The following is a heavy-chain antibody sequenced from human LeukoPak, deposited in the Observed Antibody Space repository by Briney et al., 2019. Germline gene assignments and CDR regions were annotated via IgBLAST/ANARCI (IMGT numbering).Heavy chain of an antibody. D-gene: IGHD3-3*01. CDR3: ARRGITIEAFDP. J-gene: IGHJ5*02. CDR1: GGTFSSYT. V-gene: IGHV1-69*02. CDR2: IIPILGIA. Sequence: ASVKVSCKASGGTFSSYTISWERHAPGQGLEWMGRIIPILGIANYAQKFQGRVTITADKSTSTANMELSSVRSEDTAVYYCARRGITIEAFDPWGQGTLVTVSS.